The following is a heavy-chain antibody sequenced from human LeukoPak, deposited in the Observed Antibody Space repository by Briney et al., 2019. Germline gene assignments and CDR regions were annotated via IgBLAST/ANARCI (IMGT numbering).Heavy chain of an antibody. CDR3: ARVTMTGYYYYYMDV. J-gene: IGHJ6*03. CDR2: IYYRGST. V-gene: IGHV4-30-4*08. Sequence: SQTLSLTCTVSGGSISSGDYYWNWIRQPPGKGLEWIGYIYYRGSTYYNSSLKSRVTISVDTSKNQFSLKLSSVTAADTAVYDCARVTMTGYYYYYMDVWGKGTTVTVSS. CDR1: GGSISSGDYY. D-gene: IGHD3-22*01.